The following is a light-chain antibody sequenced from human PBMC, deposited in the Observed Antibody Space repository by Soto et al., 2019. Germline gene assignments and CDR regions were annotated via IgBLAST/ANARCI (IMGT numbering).Light chain of an antibody. Sequence: MTQSPSSLSASVGDRVSITCRASQSIGTFLNWYQQKPGQAPRLLIYGASTRATGIPARFSGSGSGTEFTLTISSLQSEDFALYYCQQYKDWPLTFGGGTKVEIK. V-gene: IGKV3-15*01. CDR3: QQYKDWPLT. CDR1: QSIGTF. J-gene: IGKJ4*01. CDR2: GAS.